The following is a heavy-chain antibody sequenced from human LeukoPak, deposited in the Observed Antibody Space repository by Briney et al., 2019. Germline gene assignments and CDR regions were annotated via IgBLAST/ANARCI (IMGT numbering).Heavy chain of an antibody. CDR1: GGSFSGYY. D-gene: IGHD3-10*01. CDR2: INHSGST. CDR3: ARVRDYYGSGSYY. V-gene: IGHV4-34*01. J-gene: IGHJ4*02. Sequence: SETLSLTCAVYGGSFSGYYWSWIRQPPGKGLEWIGEINHSGSTNYNPSLKSRVTISVDTSKSQFSLKLSSVTAADTAVYYCARVRDYYGSGSYYWGQGTLVTVSS.